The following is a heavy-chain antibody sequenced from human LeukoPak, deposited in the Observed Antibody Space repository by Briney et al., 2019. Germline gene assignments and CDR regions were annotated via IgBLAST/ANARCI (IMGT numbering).Heavy chain of an antibody. CDR1: GFTFSSYA. D-gene: IGHD3-16*02. J-gene: IGHJ4*02. Sequence: GGSLRLSCAASGFTFSSYAMTWVRQAPGKGLEWVAFIRYDGSNKYYADSVKGRFTISRDNSKNTLYLQMNSLRAEDTAVYYCAKDFDPFTRGSYRYPGFGFDYLGQGTLVTVSS. CDR3: AKDFDPFTRGSYRYPGFGFDY. V-gene: IGHV3-30*02. CDR2: IRYDGSNK.